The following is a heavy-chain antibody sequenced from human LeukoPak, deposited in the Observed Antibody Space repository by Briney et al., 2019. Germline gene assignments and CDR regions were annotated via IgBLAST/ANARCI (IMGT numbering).Heavy chain of an antibody. CDR3: AGQSTIAAARIDP. D-gene: IGHD6-25*01. V-gene: IGHV4-39*01. CDR2: IYYSGST. CDR1: GGSISDSNYY. J-gene: IGHJ5*02. Sequence: PSETLSLTCTVSGGSISDSNYYWGWIRQPPGRGLEWIGNIYYSGSTYYSPSLKSRVTVSVDTSKNQFSLKLSSVTAADTAVYYCAGQSTIAAARIDPWGQGTLVTVSS.